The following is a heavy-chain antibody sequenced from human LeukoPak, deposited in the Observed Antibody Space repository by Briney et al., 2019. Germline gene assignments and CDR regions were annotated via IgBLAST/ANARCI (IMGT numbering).Heavy chain of an antibody. V-gene: IGHV3-33*01. D-gene: IGHD3-22*01. CDR1: GFTFGSYG. Sequence: GGSLRLSCAASGFTFGSYGIYWVRQAPGKGLEWVAGIRYDGSDRSYADPVKGRFTISRDNSKNTVDLQMNSLRAEDTAVCYCARDNWGDGGYYRTLDYWGQGTLVTVSS. CDR3: ARDNWGDGGYYRTLDY. CDR2: IRYDGSDR. J-gene: IGHJ4*02.